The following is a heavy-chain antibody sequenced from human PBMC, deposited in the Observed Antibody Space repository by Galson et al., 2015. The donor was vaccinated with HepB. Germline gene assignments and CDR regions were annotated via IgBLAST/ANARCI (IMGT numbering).Heavy chain of an antibody. V-gene: IGHV1-46*01. CDR2: INPSGATT. CDR3: ARGEHAFDI. CDR1: GYSFTTYY. J-gene: IGHJ3*02. Sequence: CKASGYSFTTYYMHWVRQAPGQGLEWMGIINPSGATTNYAQKFQGRVTMTRDTSTSTVYMELSSLRSEDTAVYYCARGEHAFDIWGQGTMVTVSS.